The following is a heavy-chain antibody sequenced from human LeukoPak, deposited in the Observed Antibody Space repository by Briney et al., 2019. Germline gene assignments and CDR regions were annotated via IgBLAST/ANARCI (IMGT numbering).Heavy chain of an antibody. CDR2: ISSSSSTI. V-gene: IGHV3-48*04. Sequence: GGSLRLSCAASGFTFSSYSMNWVRQAPGKGLEWVSSISSSSSTIYYADSVKGRFTISRDNAKNSLYLQMNSLRAEDTAVYYCARVGGSYYADAFDIWGQGTMVTVSS. CDR1: GFTFSSYS. CDR3: ARVGGSYYADAFDI. D-gene: IGHD1-26*01. J-gene: IGHJ3*02.